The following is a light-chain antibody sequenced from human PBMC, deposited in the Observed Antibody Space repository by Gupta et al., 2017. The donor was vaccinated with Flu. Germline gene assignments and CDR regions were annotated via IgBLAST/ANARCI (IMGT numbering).Light chain of an antibody. J-gene: IGLJ2*01. V-gene: IGLV8-61*01. CDR1: SGTVFTTFY. CDR3: ALYIGNGIWE. CDR2: VTN. Sequence: TVVTNVASFSVTPGGPVPPTCGLSSGTVFTTFYPSWYQQAPGQAPRTLVYVTNIRSSGVPNRFSGSNLGNKAALTIAVAQADDECRYHCALYIGNGIWEVGAGTKVTVL.